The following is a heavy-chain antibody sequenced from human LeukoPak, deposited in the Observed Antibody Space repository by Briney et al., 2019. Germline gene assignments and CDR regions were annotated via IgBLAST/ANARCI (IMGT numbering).Heavy chain of an antibody. Sequence: SETLSLTCTVSGGSISSSSYYWGWIRQPPGKGLEWIGSIYYSGSTYYNPSLKSRVTISVDTSKNQFSLKLSSVTAADTAMYYCARLRGYSYAGDYWGQGSLVTVSS. CDR1: GGSISSSSYY. CDR3: ARLRGYSYAGDY. D-gene: IGHD5-18*01. V-gene: IGHV4-39*07. J-gene: IGHJ4*02. CDR2: IYYSGST.